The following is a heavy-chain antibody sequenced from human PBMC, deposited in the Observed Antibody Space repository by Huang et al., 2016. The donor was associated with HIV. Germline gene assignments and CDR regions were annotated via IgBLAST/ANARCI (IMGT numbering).Heavy chain of an antibody. J-gene: IGHJ4*02. CDR1: GFTFYTYS. Sequence: EVQLVESGGGVVQPGGSLRLSCVASGFTFYTYSMNWVRQAPWKGLEWLSYISSSDSTIYYADSVKGRFTSSRDNAKNSLYLQMNSLRAEDTAVYYCARDLPGGITGVTVGLDYWGQGTLVSVSS. V-gene: IGHV3-48*01. D-gene: IGHD1-20*01. CDR2: ISSSDSTI. CDR3: ARDLPGGITGVTVGLDY.